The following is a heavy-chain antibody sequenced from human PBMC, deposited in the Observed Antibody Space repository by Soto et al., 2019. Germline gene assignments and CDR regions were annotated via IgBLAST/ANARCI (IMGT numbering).Heavy chain of an antibody. CDR2: VSHDGRNT. CDR1: GFTFSDYA. J-gene: IGHJ4*02. Sequence: VQLVESGGGVVQPGRSLRLSCAASGFTFSDYAMHWVRQAPGKGLEWVAVVSHDGRNTHYADSVKGRFTISRDSSKDTVSLEMISLRAEATAVYYCAKGGRQWLVTSDFNYWGQGALVTVSS. CDR3: AKGGRQWLVTSDFNY. V-gene: IGHV3-30*18. D-gene: IGHD6-19*01.